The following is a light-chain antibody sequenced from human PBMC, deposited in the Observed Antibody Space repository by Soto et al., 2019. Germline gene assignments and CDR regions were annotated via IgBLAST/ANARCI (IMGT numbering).Light chain of an antibody. CDR3: QQYDSSPTT. CDR1: QSVTSSY. Sequence: ETVLTQSQATLSLSQGERATLSCRASQSVTSSYLAWWQQKPGQAPRLLLYGASSRATGIPDRFSGRGSGSDYTLTIRRPEPEYFAVDFCQQYDSSPTTVGQGTKVESK. CDR2: GAS. V-gene: IGKV3-20*01. J-gene: IGKJ1*01.